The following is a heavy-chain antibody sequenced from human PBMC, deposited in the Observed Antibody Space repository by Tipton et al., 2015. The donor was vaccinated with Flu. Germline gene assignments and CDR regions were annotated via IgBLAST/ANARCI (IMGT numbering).Heavy chain of an antibody. J-gene: IGHJ4*02. CDR3: ARELRAGPFPLYFDY. Sequence: QLVQSGGGLIQPGGSLRLSCAASGFTVSSNYMSWVRQAPGKGLEWVSVIYSGGSTYYADSVKGRFTISRDNSKNTLYLQMNSLRAEDTAVYYCARELRAGPFPLYFDYWGQGTLVTVSS. D-gene: IGHD6-19*01. V-gene: IGHV3-53*01. CDR2: IYSGGST. CDR1: GFTVSSNY.